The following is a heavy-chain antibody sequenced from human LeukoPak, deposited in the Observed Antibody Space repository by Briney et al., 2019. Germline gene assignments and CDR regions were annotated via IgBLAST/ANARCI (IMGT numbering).Heavy chain of an antibody. Sequence: PGGSLRLSCAASGFTFSSSAMHWVRQAPGKGLEWVAVISYDGSNKYYADSVEGRFTISRDNSKNTLYLQMNSLRAEDTAVYYCARERYGDPGYFDLWGRGTLVTVSS. J-gene: IGHJ2*01. CDR3: ARERYGDPGYFDL. CDR2: ISYDGSNK. D-gene: IGHD4-17*01. CDR1: GFTFSSSA. V-gene: IGHV3-30-3*01.